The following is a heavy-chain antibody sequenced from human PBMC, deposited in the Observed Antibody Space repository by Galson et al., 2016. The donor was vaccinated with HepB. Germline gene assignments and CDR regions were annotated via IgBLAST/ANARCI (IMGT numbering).Heavy chain of an antibody. D-gene: IGHD3-10*01. J-gene: IGHJ5*02. CDR2: IHYSGRT. CDR1: GASISSYY. Sequence: SETLSLTCTVSGASISSYYWSWIRQPPGKGLEWIGYIHYSGRTSYTSALRSRVTISLDTSSNHVSLALTSVTAADTAVYYCARVQGTFYYGSASPPNWFDPWGQGILVTASS. V-gene: IGHV4-59*01. CDR3: ARVQGTFYYGSASPPNWFDP.